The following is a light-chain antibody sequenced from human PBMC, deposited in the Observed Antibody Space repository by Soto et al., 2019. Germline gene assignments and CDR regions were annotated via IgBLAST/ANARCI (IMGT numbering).Light chain of an antibody. CDR2: GAS. CDR1: QSVSSN. J-gene: IGKJ5*01. Sequence: EIVMTQSPATLSVSPGERATLSCRASQSVSSNLAWYQQKPGQAPRLLIYGASTRATGIPAMFSGSGSGTEVTLTISSLHAEDFAVYYCQQYNNWPPRAITFGQGTRLEIK. V-gene: IGKV3-15*01. CDR3: QQYNNWPPRAIT.